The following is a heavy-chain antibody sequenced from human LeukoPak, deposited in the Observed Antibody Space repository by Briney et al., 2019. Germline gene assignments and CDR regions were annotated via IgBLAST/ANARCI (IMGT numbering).Heavy chain of an antibody. CDR2: MYHSGKT. CDR1: GYSISSGYY. D-gene: IGHD3-10*01. V-gene: IGHV4-38-2*01. CDR3: ARAWGSESFSSGY. J-gene: IGHJ4*02. Sequence: SQTLSLTCGVFGYSISSGYYWGWIRQPPGKGLEWIGSMYHSGKTYYNPSLKSRVTISIDTSKNQFSLKVTSVTAADTAVYYCARAWGSESFSSGYWGQGILVTVSS.